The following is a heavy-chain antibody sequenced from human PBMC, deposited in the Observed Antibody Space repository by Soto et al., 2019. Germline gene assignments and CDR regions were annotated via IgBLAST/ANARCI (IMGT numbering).Heavy chain of an antibody. CDR3: ATDRGSYGADGMVV. V-gene: IGHV3-33*01. CDR1: GFTFSNYG. CDR2: IWYDGSNK. Sequence: QVQLVESGGGVVQPGMSLRLSCAASGFTFSNYGMHWVRQAPGKGLEWVALIWYDGSNKYYADSVQGRFTISRDNSKNTLYLQMNSLRAEDTAVYYCATDRGSYGADGMVVWGQGTTVTVSS. D-gene: IGHD1-26*01. J-gene: IGHJ6*02.